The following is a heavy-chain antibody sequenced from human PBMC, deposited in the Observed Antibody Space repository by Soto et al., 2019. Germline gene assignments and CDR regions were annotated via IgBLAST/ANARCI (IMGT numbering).Heavy chain of an antibody. CDR3: ATESGSTYRHFGH. D-gene: IGHD1-26*01. CDR2: ISNSWST. J-gene: IGHJ4*01. V-gene: IGHV4-30-4*01. Sequence: PSESLSLTCNVSGGSVTSDEDYWTGNRHSPVTGLDCIGYISNSWSTGYNPSLKTRLSMSVDRSKNQFTLRLTSVTASDTSLFLCATESGSTYRHFGHWAHGILLATSS. CDR1: GGSVTSDEDY.